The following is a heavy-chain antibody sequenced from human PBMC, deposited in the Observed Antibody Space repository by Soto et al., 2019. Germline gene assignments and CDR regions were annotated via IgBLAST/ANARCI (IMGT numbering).Heavy chain of an antibody. CDR3: TRVGWKAVADDAFDI. CDR2: ISGSGGST. CDR1: GFTFSSYA. Sequence: GGSLRLSCAASGFTFSSYAMSWVRQAPGKGLEWVSAISGSGGSTYYADSVKGRFTISRDNSKNTLYLQMNSLRAEDAAVYYCTRVGWKAVADDAFDIWGQGTMVTVSS. D-gene: IGHD6-19*01. J-gene: IGHJ3*02. V-gene: IGHV3-23*01.